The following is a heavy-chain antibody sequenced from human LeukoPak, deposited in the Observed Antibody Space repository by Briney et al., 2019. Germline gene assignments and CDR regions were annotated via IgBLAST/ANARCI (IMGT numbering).Heavy chain of an antibody. CDR2: FVPLFKTA. CDR3: ARDNVDVIALDY. D-gene: IGHD2-21*01. Sequence: GASVKVSCKASGDIFSNYGFSWVRQAPGQGLEWMGGFVPLFKTAHYAPKFQGRLTITADESTSTAYLELHSLRSEDTAVYYCARDNVDVIALDYWGQGTLVTVSS. V-gene: IGHV1-69*13. CDR1: GDIFSNYG. J-gene: IGHJ4*02.